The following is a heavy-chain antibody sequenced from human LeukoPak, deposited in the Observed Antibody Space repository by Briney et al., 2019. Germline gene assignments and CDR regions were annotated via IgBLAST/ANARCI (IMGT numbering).Heavy chain of an antibody. D-gene: IGHD1-26*01. CDR1: GTTFSRSA. Sequence: GASVKVSCKASGTTFSRSAISWVRQAPGQGLEWMGGVIPILGTTNYAQKFQDRVSITTDESTSTAYMEVSSLRSVDTAVYYCARDDGSATMGFDSWGQGTLVIVSS. CDR3: ARDDGSATMGFDS. V-gene: IGHV1-69*05. J-gene: IGHJ4*02. CDR2: VIPILGTT.